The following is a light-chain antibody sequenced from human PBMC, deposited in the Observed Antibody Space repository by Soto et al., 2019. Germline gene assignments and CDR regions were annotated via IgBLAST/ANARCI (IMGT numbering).Light chain of an antibody. CDR2: KAS. J-gene: IGKJ1*01. CDR1: QSISSW. CDR3: QQYNSYSWT. Sequence: DIQMTQSPSTLSASVGDRVTITCRASQSISSWWAWYQQKPGKAPKLLIYKASSLESGVPSRFSGSGSGTEFTLTISSLQPDGFATYYCQQYNSYSWTFGQGTKVEIK. V-gene: IGKV1-5*03.